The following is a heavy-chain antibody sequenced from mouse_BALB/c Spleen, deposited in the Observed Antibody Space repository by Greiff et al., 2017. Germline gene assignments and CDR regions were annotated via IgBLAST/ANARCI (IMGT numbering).Heavy chain of an antibody. CDR3: ARSLTTAYYFDY. J-gene: IGHJ2*01. CDR2: ISSGSSTI. Sequence: VQLKESGGGLVQPGGSRKLSCAASGFTFSSFGMHWVRQAPEKGLEWVAYISSGSSTIYYADTVKGRFTISRDNPKNTLFLQMTSLRSEDTAMYYCARSLTTAYYFDYWGQGTTLTVSS. CDR1: GFTFSSFG. V-gene: IGHV5-17*02. D-gene: IGHD1-2*01.